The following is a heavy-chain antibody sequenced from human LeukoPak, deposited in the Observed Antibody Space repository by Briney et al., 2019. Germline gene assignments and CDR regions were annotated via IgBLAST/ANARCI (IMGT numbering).Heavy chain of an antibody. CDR2: IIPILGIA. D-gene: IGHD3-22*01. Sequence: SVKVSCKASGGTFSSYAISWVRQAPGQGLEWMGRIIPILGIANYAQKFQGRVTITADKSTSTAYMELSSLRSEDTAVYYCASPNYYDSSGYHFFDYWGQGTLVTVSS. CDR3: ASPNYYDSSGYHFFDY. J-gene: IGHJ4*02. V-gene: IGHV1-69*04. CDR1: GGTFSSYA.